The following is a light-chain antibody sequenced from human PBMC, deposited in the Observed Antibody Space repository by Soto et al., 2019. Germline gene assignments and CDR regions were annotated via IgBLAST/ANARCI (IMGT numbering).Light chain of an antibody. V-gene: IGKV3-20*01. CDR3: QQYGNSPWT. Sequence: TQSPSSLSASVLGTFISTFSAIQSFNSIYLAWYHQKPGQAPRLLIYSTSSRATGIPDRFSGSGSGTEFTLTISRLEPEDFAVYYCQQYGNSPWTFGQGTKV. CDR1: QSFNSIY. CDR2: STS. J-gene: IGKJ1*01.